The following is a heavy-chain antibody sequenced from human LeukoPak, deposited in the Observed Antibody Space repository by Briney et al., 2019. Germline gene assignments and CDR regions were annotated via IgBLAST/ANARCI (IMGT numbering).Heavy chain of an antibody. J-gene: IGHJ4*02. V-gene: IGHV3-30-3*01. CDR1: AFPFSSYA. Sequence: PGSFLRLSCAAPAFPFSSYAMHRGREAPCKGLEPPSVISYEGGSKYYADSVKGRFTMSRDNSKKTVYLQMNGLRPEDTAVYYCARDERQYSGYDTLGHWGQGTLVTVSS. CDR2: ISYEGGSK. D-gene: IGHD5-12*01. CDR3: ARDERQYSGYDTLGH.